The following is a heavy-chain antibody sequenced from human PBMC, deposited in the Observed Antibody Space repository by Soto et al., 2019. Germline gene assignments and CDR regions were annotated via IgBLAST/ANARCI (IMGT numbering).Heavy chain of an antibody. CDR1: GFTFSDHY. Sequence: EVQLVESGGILVQPGGSLRLSCAASGFTFSDHYMDWVRQAPGKGLEWVGRTRNKPNSYTTEYAASVRGRFTISRDNSENSLYLQMHSLKTEDTAMYYCGRASRTATSWYSDLWGRGTLVTVSS. D-gene: IGHD4-4*01. CDR3: GRASRTATSWYSDL. V-gene: IGHV3-72*01. CDR2: TRNKPNSYTT. J-gene: IGHJ2*01.